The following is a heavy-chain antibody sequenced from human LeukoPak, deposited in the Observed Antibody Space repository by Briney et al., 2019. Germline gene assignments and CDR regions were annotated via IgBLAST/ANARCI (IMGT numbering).Heavy chain of an antibody. D-gene: IGHD3-9*01. CDR3: ARVAENYDILTGYPTGHYYGMDV. Sequence: GGSLRLSCAASGFTFSSYWMSWVRQAPGKGLEWVANIKQDGSEEYYVDSVKGRFTISRDNAKNSLYLQMNSLRAEDTAVYYCARVAENYDILTGYPTGHYYGMDVWGQGTTVTVSS. CDR1: GFTFSSYW. J-gene: IGHJ6*02. V-gene: IGHV3-7*01. CDR2: IKQDGSEE.